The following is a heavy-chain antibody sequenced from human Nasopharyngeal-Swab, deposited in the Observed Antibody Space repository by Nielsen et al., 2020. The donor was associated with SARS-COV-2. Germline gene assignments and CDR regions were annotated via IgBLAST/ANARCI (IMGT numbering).Heavy chain of an antibody. Sequence: GESLKISCAAAGFTFGSVAMNWVRQAPGKGPQWVATITDTGHGTYYADSVKGRFTISRDNPKNTLYLHMNSLRAEDSALYYCAKGYCSGAGCDYFDYWGQGTLVTVSS. V-gene: IGHV3-23*01. CDR1: GFTFGSVA. D-gene: IGHD2-15*01. CDR3: AKGYCSGAGCDYFDY. CDR2: ITDTGHGT. J-gene: IGHJ4*02.